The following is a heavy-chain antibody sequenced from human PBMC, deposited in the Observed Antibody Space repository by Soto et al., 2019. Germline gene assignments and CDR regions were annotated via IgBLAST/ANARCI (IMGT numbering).Heavy chain of an antibody. CDR1: GYSFTSYW. CDR3: ASQLKEAYYYDSSGYYYPSYFDY. CDR2: IYPGDSDT. J-gene: IGHJ4*02. Sequence: PGESLKISCKGSGYSFTSYWIGWVRQMPGKGLEWMGIIYPGDSDTRYSPSFQGQVTISADKSISTAYLQWSSLKASDTAMYYCASQLKEAYYYDSSGYYYPSYFDYWGQGTLVNVSS. D-gene: IGHD3-22*01. V-gene: IGHV5-51*01.